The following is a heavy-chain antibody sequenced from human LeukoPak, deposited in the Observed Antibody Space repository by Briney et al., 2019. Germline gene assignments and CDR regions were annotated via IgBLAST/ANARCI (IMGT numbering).Heavy chain of an antibody. D-gene: IGHD2-21*01. V-gene: IGHV4-39*01. CDR3: GRLALKSGDHPV. CDR2: IYYSGKT. CDR1: GGSITTSSSY. J-gene: IGHJ4*02. Sequence: PSETLSLTCTVSGGSITTSSSYWAWIRQPPGKGLEWIGEIYYSGKTYYNPSFKSRLTISVDTSKNQFSLSLSSLTAADTAVFYCGRLALKSGDHPVWGQGSLVIVSS.